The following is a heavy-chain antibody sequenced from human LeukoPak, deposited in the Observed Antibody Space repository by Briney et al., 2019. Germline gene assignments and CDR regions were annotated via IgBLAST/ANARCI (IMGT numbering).Heavy chain of an antibody. CDR1: GYTFTSYY. J-gene: IGHJ6*03. CDR3: ARGSDSSGYYYWFYYYMDV. CDR2: INPSGGST. Sequence: ASVKVSCKASGYTFTSYYMHWVPQAPGQGLERMGIINPSGGSTSYAQKFQGRVTMTRDMSTSTVYMELSSLRSEDTAVYYCARGSDSSGYYYWFYYYMDVWGKGTTVTVSS. V-gene: IGHV1-46*01. D-gene: IGHD3-22*01.